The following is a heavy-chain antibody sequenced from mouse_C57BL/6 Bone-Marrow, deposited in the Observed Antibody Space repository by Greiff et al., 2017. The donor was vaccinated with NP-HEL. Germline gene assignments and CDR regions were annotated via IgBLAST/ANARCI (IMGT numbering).Heavy chain of an antibody. D-gene: IGHD2-5*01. J-gene: IGHJ2*01. V-gene: IGHV1-81*01. CDR2: IYPRSGNT. CDR3: ATGTYYSNSYYFDY. CDR1: GYTFTSYG. Sequence: QVQLQQSGAELARPGASVKLSCKASGYTFTSYGISWVKQRTGQGLEWIGEIYPRSGNTYYNEKFKGEATLTADKSSSTAYMELRSLTSEDSAVYFCATGTYYSNSYYFDYWGQGTTLTVSS.